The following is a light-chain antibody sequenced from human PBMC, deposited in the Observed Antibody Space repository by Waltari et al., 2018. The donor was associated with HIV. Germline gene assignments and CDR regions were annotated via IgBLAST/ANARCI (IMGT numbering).Light chain of an antibody. V-gene: IGKV3-20*01. Sequence: EIVLTQYPGTLSLSPGERATLSCRASQSVSSSYLAWYQQKPGQAPRLPIYGASSRATGIPDRFSGSGSGTDFTLTISRLEPEDFAVYYCQQYGSSLLPFGQGTKLEIK. J-gene: IGKJ2*01. CDR1: QSVSSSY. CDR2: GAS. CDR3: QQYGSSLLP.